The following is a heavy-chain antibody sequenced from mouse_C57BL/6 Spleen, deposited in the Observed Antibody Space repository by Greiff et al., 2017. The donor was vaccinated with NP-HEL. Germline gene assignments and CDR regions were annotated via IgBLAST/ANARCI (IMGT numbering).Heavy chain of an antibody. CDR3: ARHYYDYDGFAY. J-gene: IGHJ3*01. CDR1: GFTFSSYG. Sequence: EVHLVESGGDLVKPGGSLKLSCAASGFTFSSYGMSWVRQTPDKRLEWVATISSGGSYTYYPDSVKGRFTISRDNAKNTLYLQMSSLKSEDTAMYYCARHYYDYDGFAYWGQGTLVTVSA. CDR2: ISSGGSYT. D-gene: IGHD2-4*01. V-gene: IGHV5-6*01.